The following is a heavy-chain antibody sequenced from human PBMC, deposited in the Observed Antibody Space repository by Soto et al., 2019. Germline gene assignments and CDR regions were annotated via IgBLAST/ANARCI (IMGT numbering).Heavy chain of an antibody. CDR1: GGSISSSSYY. CDR2: IYYSGST. CDR3: ARRKGDCSGGSCFHAFDI. V-gene: IGHV4-39*01. J-gene: IGHJ3*02. Sequence: QLQLQESGPGLVKPSETLSLTCTVSGGSISSSSYYWGWIRQPPGKGLEWIGSIYYSGSTYYNPSLKSRVTISVETSKNQFSLKLSSVPAADTAVYYCARRKGDCSGGSCFHAFDIWGRGTMVTVSS. D-gene: IGHD2-15*01.